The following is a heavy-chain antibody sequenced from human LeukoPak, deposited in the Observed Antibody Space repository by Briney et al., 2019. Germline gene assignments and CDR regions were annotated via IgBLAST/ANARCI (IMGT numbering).Heavy chain of an antibody. CDR3: ATGDYYYDSGGYYRDY. CDR1: GFSFSNYA. Sequence: GGSLRLSCAASGFSFSNYAMHWVRQGPGKGLEWVGVISYDGDNKYYADSVRGRFSISRDNSKNTLYVQLNSLRAEDTAVNYCATGDYYYDSGGYYRDYWGQGTLVTVSS. V-gene: IGHV3-30-3*01. J-gene: IGHJ4*02. D-gene: IGHD3-22*01. CDR2: ISYDGDNK.